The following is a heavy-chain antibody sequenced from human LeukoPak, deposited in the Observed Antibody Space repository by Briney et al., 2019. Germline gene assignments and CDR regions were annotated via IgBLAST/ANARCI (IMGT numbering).Heavy chain of an antibody. Sequence: GASVKVSCKASGYTFTGYYMHWVRQAPGQGLEWMGWINPNSGGTNYAQKFQGRVTMARDTSISTAYMELSRLRSDDTAVYYCARRAAVAATFDYWGQGTLVTVSS. CDR2: INPNSGGT. CDR3: ARRAAVAATFDY. J-gene: IGHJ4*02. V-gene: IGHV1-2*02. CDR1: GYTFTGYY. D-gene: IGHD6-19*01.